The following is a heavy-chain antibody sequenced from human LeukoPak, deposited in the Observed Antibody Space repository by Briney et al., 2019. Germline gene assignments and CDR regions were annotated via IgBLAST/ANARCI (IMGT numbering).Heavy chain of an antibody. Sequence: GGSLRLSCAASGFTFSSYGMHWVRQAPGKGLEWVAVISYDGSNKYYADSVKGRFTISRDNSKNTLYLQMNSLRAEDTAVYYCARTEVPAATLGFDYWGQGTLVTVSS. CDR3: ARTEVPAATLGFDY. J-gene: IGHJ4*02. CDR2: ISYDGSNK. CDR1: GFTFSSYG. V-gene: IGHV3-30*03. D-gene: IGHD2-2*01.